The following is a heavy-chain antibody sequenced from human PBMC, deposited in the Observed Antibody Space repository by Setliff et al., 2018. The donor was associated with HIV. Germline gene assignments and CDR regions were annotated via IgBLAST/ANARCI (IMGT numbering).Heavy chain of an antibody. D-gene: IGHD2-21*01. CDR2: VSQGGST. V-gene: IGHV4-39*01. Sequence: SETLSLTCSVSGVSINRTDHYWGWILQSPGKRLEWIGSVSQGGSTYYNPSLKSRITISVDRSKNLFSLKLTSVIASVQGVYSCARVAVAGANWFDPWVPETLLVTVSS. CDR1: GVSINRTDHY. J-gene: IGHJ5*02. CDR3: ARVAVAGANWFDP.